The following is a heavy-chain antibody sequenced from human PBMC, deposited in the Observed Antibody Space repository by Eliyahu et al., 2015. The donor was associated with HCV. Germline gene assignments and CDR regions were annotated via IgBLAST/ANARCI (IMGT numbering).Heavy chain of an antibody. CDR2: ISGSGGST. CDR1: GFXFSXYA. J-gene: IGHJ4*02. V-gene: IGHV3-23*01. Sequence: EVQLLESGGGLVQPGGSXRLSCAASGFXFSXYAMSWVRQAPGKGLEWVSAISGSGGSTYYADSVKGRFTISRDNSKNTLYLQMNSLRAEDTAVYYCANYYDSSGYYYPLDYWGQGTLVTVSS. CDR3: ANYYDSSGYYYPLDY. D-gene: IGHD3-22*01.